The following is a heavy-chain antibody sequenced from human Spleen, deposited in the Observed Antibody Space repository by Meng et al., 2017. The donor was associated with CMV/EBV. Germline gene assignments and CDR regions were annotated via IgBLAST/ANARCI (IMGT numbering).Heavy chain of an antibody. J-gene: IGHJ4*02. CDR1: GCTFSSYA. CDR3: ARDRGGDFDY. V-gene: IGHV1-69*12. Sequence: VEVVPAGAEVNMPGSAVEGSWKAYGCTFSSYAISWVRQAPGQGLEWMVGCIPIFGTANYAQKFQGRVTITADESTSTAYMELSSLRSEDTAVYYCARDRGGDFDYWGQGTLVTVSS. D-gene: IGHD3-10*01. CDR2: CIPIFGTA.